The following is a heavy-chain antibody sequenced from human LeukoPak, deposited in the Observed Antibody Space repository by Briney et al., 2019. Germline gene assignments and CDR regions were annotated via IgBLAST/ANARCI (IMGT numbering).Heavy chain of an antibody. CDR1: GGSISSSSYY. CDR3: ARGTNWFDP. J-gene: IGHJ5*02. Sequence: SETLSLTCTVSGGSISSSSYYWGWIRQPPGKGLEWIGSIYYSGSTYYNPSLKSRVTISVDTSKNQFSLKLSSVTAADTAVYYCARGTNWFDPWGQGTLVTVSS. V-gene: IGHV4-39*07. CDR2: IYYSGST.